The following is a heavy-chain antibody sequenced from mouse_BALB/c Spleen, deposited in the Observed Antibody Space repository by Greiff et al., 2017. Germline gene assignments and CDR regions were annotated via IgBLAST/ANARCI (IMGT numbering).Heavy chain of an antibody. CDR1: GFNIKDYY. Sequence: VQLKESGAELVRPGALVKLSCKASGFNIKDYYMHWVKQRPEQGLEWIGWIDPENGNTIYDPKFQGKASITADTSSNTAYLQLSSLTSEDTAVYYCETATGFAYWGQGTLVTVSA. CDR3: ETATGFAY. J-gene: IGHJ3*01. CDR2: IDPENGNT. V-gene: IGHV14-1*02. D-gene: IGHD1-2*01.